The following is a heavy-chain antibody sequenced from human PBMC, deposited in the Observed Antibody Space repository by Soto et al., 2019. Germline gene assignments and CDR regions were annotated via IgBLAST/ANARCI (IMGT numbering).Heavy chain of an antibody. CDR3: AAELEYSSSSGRGNV. V-gene: IGHV1-58*01. CDR2: IVVGSGNT. D-gene: IGHD6-6*01. CDR1: GFTFTSSA. J-gene: IGHJ6*02. Sequence: SVKVSCKASGFTFTSSAVQWVRQARGQRLEWIGWIVVGSGNTNYAQKFQERVTITRDMSTSTAYMELSSLRSEDTAVYYCAAELEYSSSSGRGNVWGQGTTVPVSS.